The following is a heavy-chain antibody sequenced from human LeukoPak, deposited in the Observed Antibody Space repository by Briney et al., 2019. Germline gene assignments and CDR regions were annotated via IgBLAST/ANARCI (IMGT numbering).Heavy chain of an antibody. D-gene: IGHD2-21*02. CDR1: GDSISSGSYY. CDR2: IYTSGSTINNPSLKNT. V-gene: IGHV4-61*02. Sequence: SETLSLTCTVSGDSISSGSYYWTWIRQPAGKGLEWIGRIYTSGSTINNPSLKNTNYNPSRKSRLTMSVDRSKNQFSLKMTSVTAGDTAMYYCARDTALWTFDIWGQGTMVTVSS. CDR3: ARDTALWTFDI. J-gene: IGHJ3*02.